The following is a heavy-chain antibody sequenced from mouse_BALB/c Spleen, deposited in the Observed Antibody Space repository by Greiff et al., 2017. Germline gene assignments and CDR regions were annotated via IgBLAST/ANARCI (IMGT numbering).Heavy chain of an antibody. CDR3: ARDTLYGNYAY. CDR2: ISSGGSYT. CDR1: GFTFSSYA. J-gene: IGHJ3*01. V-gene: IGHV5-9-4*01. Sequence: EVKLVESGGGLVKPGGSLKLSCAASGFTFSSYAMSWVRQSPEKRLEWVAEISSGGSYTYYPDTVTGRFTISRDNAKNTLYLEMSSLRSEDTAMYYCARDTLYGNYAYWGQGTLVTVSA. D-gene: IGHD2-1*01.